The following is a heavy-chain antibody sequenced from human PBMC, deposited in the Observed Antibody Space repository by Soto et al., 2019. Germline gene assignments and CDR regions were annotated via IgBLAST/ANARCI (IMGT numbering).Heavy chain of an antibody. CDR1: GFTFSGYA. Sequence: EVQLLESGGGLVQPGGSQRLSCAASGFTFSGYAMTWVRQAPGQGLEWVSSISGSGANTYYADSVKGRFTISRDNSKNTLSLQMTSLRADDTAVYYCAKSPDFYYDGMDVWGQGTTVTVSS. CDR2: ISGSGANT. V-gene: IGHV3-23*01. CDR3: AKSPDFYYDGMDV. J-gene: IGHJ6*02.